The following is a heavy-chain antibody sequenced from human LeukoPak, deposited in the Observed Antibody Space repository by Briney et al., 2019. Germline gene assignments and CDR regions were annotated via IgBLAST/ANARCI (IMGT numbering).Heavy chain of an antibody. CDR1: GFTFDDYA. D-gene: IGHD3-22*01. V-gene: IGHV3-9*01. J-gene: IGHJ4*02. CDR2: ISWNSGSI. Sequence: PGGSLRLSCAASGFTFDDYAMHWVRQAPGKGLEWVSGISWNSGSIGYADSVKGRFTISRDNAKNSLYLQMNGLRAEDTALYYCAKDPGSGYYYFDYWGQGTLVTVSS. CDR3: AKDPGSGYYYFDY.